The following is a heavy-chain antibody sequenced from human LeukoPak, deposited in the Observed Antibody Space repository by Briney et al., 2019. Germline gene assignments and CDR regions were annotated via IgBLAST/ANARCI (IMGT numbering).Heavy chain of an antibody. CDR2: ISGGAIST. CDR3: AREDGVPDCFDY. CDR1: GFTFNNYA. V-gene: IGHV3-23*01. D-gene: IGHD3-3*01. Sequence: GGSLRLSCAASGFTFNNYAMSWVRQAPGKGLEWVAAISGGAISTYYADSVKGRFTISRDNSKNTLYLQMNSLRAEDTAVYYCAREDGVPDCFDYWGQGTLVTVSS. J-gene: IGHJ4*02.